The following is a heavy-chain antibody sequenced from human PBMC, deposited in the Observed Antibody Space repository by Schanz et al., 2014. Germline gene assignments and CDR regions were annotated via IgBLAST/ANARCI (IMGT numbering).Heavy chain of an antibody. CDR3: ARDGVDAAAGGNY. CDR1: GYTFVSYS. Sequence: VQLEQSGAEVKKPGASVKVSCKASGYTFVSYSMHWVRQAPGQGLEWMGIINPSGGGTSYALRFQDRVTVTRDTSRSTVYMELSSLRSEDTAVYYCARDGVDAAAGGNYWGQGTLVTVSS. V-gene: IGHV1-46*03. D-gene: IGHD6-13*01. CDR2: INPSGGGT. J-gene: IGHJ4*02.